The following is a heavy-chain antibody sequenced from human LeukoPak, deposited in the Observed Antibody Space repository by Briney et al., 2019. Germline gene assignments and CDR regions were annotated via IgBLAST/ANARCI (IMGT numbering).Heavy chain of an antibody. CDR1: GGSISSGDYY. CDR2: IYFSGST. V-gene: IGHV4-30-4*01. CDR3: ATRSSSLYPFDY. J-gene: IGHJ4*02. D-gene: IGHD6-13*01. Sequence: PSETLSLTCTVSGGSISSGDYYWSWIRQPPGKGLEWIGYIYFSGSTNYNPSLKSRVATSVDTSKNQFSLKLTSVTAADTAVYYCATRSSSLYPFDYWGQGTLVTVSS.